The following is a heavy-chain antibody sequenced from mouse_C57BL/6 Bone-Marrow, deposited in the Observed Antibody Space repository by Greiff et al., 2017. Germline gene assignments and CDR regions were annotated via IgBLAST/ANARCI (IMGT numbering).Heavy chain of an antibody. CDR1: GYTFTSYT. D-gene: IGHD4-1*01. J-gene: IGHJ3*01. Sequence: VQLQQSGAELARPGASVKMSCKASGYTFTSYTMHWVKQRPGQGLEWIGYINPSSGYTKYNQKFKDKATLTADKSSSTAYMQLSSLTSEDSAVYYCAKLGRGTWFAYWGQGTLVTVSA. V-gene: IGHV1-4*01. CDR3: AKLGRGTWFAY. CDR2: INPSSGYT.